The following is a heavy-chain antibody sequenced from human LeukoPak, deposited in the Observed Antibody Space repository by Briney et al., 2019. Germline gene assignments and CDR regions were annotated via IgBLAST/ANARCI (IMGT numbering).Heavy chain of an antibody. D-gene: IGHD6-13*01. J-gene: IGHJ4*02. CDR1: GFTFSSYA. Sequence: GGSLRLSCAASGFTFSSYAMSWVRQAPGKGLEWVSVISGLGGSTYYADSVKGRFAISRDNSKNTLWLQMNSLRADDTAIYYCARDVEARISAAGTFVYWGQGSLVTVSS. CDR2: ISGLGGST. V-gene: IGHV3-23*01. CDR3: ARDVEARISAAGTFVY.